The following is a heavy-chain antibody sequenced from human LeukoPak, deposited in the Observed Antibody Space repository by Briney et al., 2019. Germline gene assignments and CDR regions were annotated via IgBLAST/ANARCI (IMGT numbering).Heavy chain of an antibody. J-gene: IGHJ4*02. CDR1: GFTFSNAW. CDR2: IESKTDGGTT. CDR3: ITGPY. V-gene: IGHV3-15*04. Sequence: TGGSLRLSCAASGFTFSNAWMNWVRQAPGKGLEWVGRIESKTDGGTTDYAAPVKGRFTISRDDSKTTVYLQMNSLQIEDTAVYYCITGPYWGQGTLVSVSS.